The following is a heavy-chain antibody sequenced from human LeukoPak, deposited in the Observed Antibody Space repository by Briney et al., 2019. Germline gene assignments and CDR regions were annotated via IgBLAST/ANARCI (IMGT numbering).Heavy chain of an antibody. CDR3: AHRGGSGSFYDYGFEN. CDR1: GFSLSTSGGG. CDR2: IYWDDDK. J-gene: IGHJ4*02. Sequence: SGPTLLKPTQTLTLTCTFSGFSLSTSGGGVGWIRQPPGKALEWLAIIYWDDDKRYIPSLKSRITITKDTSKNQVVLTMTNMDPVDAGTYYCAHRGGSGSFYDYGFENWGQGTLVTVSS. D-gene: IGHD3-10*01. V-gene: IGHV2-5*02.